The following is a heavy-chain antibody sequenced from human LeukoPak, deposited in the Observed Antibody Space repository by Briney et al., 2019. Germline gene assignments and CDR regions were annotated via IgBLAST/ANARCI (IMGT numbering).Heavy chain of an antibody. D-gene: IGHD5-12*01. V-gene: IGHV4-59*01. CDR3: ARDLSLFRGYDWKPFRY. Sequence: SETLSLTCTVSGGSISSYYWSWIRQPPGKGLEWIGWIGYMYSSGSTNYNPSLKSRVTISVDMSKNQFSLKLSSVTAADTAVYYCARDLSLFRGYDWKPFRYWGQGTLVTVSS. CDR1: GGSISSYY. J-gene: IGHJ4*02. CDR2: MYSSGST.